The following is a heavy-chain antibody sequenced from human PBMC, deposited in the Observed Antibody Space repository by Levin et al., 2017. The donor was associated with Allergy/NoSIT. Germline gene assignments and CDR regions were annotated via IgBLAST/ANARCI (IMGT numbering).Heavy chain of an antibody. J-gene: IGHJ3*02. CDR2: MKQDGSET. CDR3: ARGHTSIWDNVLDI. CDR1: GFTFSSYW. D-gene: IGHD6-13*01. Sequence: LGESLKISCDVSGFTFSSYWMNWVRQAPGKGLEWVANMKQDGSETYYVDSVKGRFTISRDNAKNSLFLQMNSLRDEDTAVYFCARGHTSIWDNVLDIWGQGTMVTVSS. V-gene: IGHV3-7*01.